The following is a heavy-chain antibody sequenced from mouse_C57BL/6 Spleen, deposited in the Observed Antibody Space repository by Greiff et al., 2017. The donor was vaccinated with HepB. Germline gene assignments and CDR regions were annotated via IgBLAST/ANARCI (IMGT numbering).Heavy chain of an antibody. D-gene: IGHD2-4*01. CDR3: ARDLRGYYDYDGFAY. J-gene: IGHJ3*01. CDR1: GYSITSGYY. CDR2: ISYDGSN. Sequence: DVKLQESGPGLVKPSQSLSLTCSVTGYSITSGYYWNWIRQFPGNKLEWMGYISYDGSNNYNPSLKNRISITRDTSKNQFFLKLNSVTTEDTATYYCARDLRGYYDYDGFAYWGQGTLVTVSA. V-gene: IGHV3-6*01.